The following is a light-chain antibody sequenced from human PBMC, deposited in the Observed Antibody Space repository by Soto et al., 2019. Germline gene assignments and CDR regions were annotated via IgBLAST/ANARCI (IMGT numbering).Light chain of an antibody. CDR2: LNSDGSH. CDR3: QTWGTGIHVV. CDR1: SGHSSYA. J-gene: IGLJ2*01. V-gene: IGLV4-69*01. Sequence: QPVLTQSPSASASLGASVKLTCTLSSGHSSYAIAWHQQQPEKGPRYLMKLNSDGSHSKGDGIPDRFSGSSSGAERHLTISSLQYEDEADYYCQTWGTGIHVVFGGGTKLTVL.